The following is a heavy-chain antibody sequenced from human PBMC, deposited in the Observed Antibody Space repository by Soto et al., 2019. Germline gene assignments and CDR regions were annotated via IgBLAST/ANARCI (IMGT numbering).Heavy chain of an antibody. J-gene: IGHJ6*02. V-gene: IGHV4-34*01. D-gene: IGHD6-13*01. CDR3: ARVSIAAAGTFRYYYYGMDV. CDR2: INHSGST. CDR1: GGCFSGYY. Sequence: SETLSLTCAVYGGCFSGYYWSWIRQPPGKGLEWIGGINHSGSTNYNPSLKSRVTISVDTSKNQFSLKLSSVTAADTAVYYCARVSIAAAGTFRYYYYGMDVWGQGTTVTVSS.